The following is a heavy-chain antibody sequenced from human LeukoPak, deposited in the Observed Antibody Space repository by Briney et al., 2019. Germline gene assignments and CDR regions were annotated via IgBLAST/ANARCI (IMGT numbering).Heavy chain of an antibody. V-gene: IGHV3-21*01. CDR3: ARVLEGHSGSYSDY. CDR1: GFTFSSYA. Sequence: GGSLRLSCAASGFTFSSYAMSWVRQAPGKGLEWVSSISSSSSYIYYADSVKGRFTISRDNAKNSLYLQMNSLRAEDTAVYYCARVLEGHSGSYSDYWGQGTLVTVSS. J-gene: IGHJ4*02. D-gene: IGHD1-26*01. CDR2: ISSSSSYI.